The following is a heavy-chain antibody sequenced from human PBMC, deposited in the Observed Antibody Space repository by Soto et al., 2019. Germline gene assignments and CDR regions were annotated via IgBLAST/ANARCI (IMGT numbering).Heavy chain of an antibody. Sequence: QVQLVESGGGVVQPGRSLRLSCAASGFTFSSYAMHWVRQAPGKGLEWVAVISYDGSNKYYADSVKGRFTISRDNSNNTRDLHMDCLRAEDPAVYYCARVPSIEVAGNRDSWGKGTLVTVSS. D-gene: IGHD6-19*01. V-gene: IGHV3-30-3*01. J-gene: IGHJ4*02. CDR2: ISYDGSNK. CDR3: ARVPSIEVAGNRDS. CDR1: GFTFSSYA.